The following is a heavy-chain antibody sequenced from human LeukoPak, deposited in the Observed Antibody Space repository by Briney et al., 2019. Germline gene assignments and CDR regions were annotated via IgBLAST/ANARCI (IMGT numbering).Heavy chain of an antibody. J-gene: IGHJ4*02. D-gene: IGHD6-13*01. CDR3: ARDLTGSSWVFDY. CDR1: GFTFSSYW. V-gene: IGHV3-74*01. CDR2: ISVDGGST. Sequence: GGSLRLSCAASGFTFSSYWMHWVRQAPGKGLVWVSRISVDGGSTTYAGSVKGRFTISRDNAKNSLYLQMNSLRAEDTAVYYCARDLTGSSWVFDYWGQGTLVTVSS.